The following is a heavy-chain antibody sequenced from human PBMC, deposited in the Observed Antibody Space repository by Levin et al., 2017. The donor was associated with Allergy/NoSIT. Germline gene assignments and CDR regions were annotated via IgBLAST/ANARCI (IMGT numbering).Heavy chain of an antibody. D-gene: IGHD3-10*01. V-gene: IGHV3-53*01. CDR2: IYSGGST. CDR3: ARDRITMVRGVWGGMDV. CDR1: GFTVSSNY. Sequence: GESLKISCAASGFTVSSNYMSWVRQAPGKGLEWVSVIYSGGSTYYADSVKGRFTISRDNSKNTLYLQMNSLRAEDTAVYYCARDRITMVRGVWGGMDVWGQGTTVTVSS. J-gene: IGHJ6*02.